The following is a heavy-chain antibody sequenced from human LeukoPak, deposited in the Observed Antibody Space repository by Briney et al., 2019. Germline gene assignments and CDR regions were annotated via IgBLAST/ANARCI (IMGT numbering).Heavy chain of an antibody. V-gene: IGHV1-2*02. CDR2: INPNSGGT. CDR3: ARGDFWSGYLSDY. Sequence: ASVKVSCKASGYTFTGYYMHWVRQAPGRGLEWMGWINPNSGGTNYAQKFQGRVTMTRDTSISTAYMELSRLRSDDTAVYYCARGDFWSGYLSDYWGQGTLVTVSS. D-gene: IGHD3-3*01. J-gene: IGHJ4*02. CDR1: GYTFTGYY.